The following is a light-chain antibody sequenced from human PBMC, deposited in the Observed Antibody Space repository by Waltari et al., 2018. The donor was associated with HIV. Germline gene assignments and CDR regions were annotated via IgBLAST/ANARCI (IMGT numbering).Light chain of an antibody. CDR2: EVG. CDR3: ASYTSSNTLYV. J-gene: IGLJ1*01. CDR1: NSDAGRNAS. Sequence: QSALPQPAPVSGSPGQSIPFPCTGPNSDAGRNASVSWYQQHPGKTPKLMIYEVGHRPSGFSYRFSGSKSGNTASLTISGLQAEDEADYYCASYTSSNTLYVFGTGTKVTVL. V-gene: IGLV2-14*01.